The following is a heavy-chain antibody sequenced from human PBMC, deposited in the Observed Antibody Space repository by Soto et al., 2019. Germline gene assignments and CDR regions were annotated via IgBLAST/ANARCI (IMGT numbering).Heavy chain of an antibody. D-gene: IGHD2-15*01. Sequence: QVQLVQSGAEVKKPGSSVKVSCKASGGTFSSYAISWVRQAPGQGLEWMGGIIPIFGTANYAQKFQGRVTITADKSTSTAYMELSSLRSGDTAVYYCAMGEPGVVVVAAYDAFDIWGQGTMVTVSS. J-gene: IGHJ3*02. CDR1: GGTFSSYA. CDR3: AMGEPGVVVVAAYDAFDI. V-gene: IGHV1-69*06. CDR2: IIPIFGTA.